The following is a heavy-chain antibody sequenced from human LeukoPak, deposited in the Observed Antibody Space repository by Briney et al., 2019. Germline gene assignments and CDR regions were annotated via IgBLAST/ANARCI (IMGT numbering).Heavy chain of an antibody. Sequence: PGRSLRLSCAASGFTFSSYAMHWVRQAPGKGLEWVAVISYDGSNKYYADSVKGRFTISRDNSKNTLYLQMNSLRAEDTAVYYCARDHPYCSSTSCYRWRNYYYYGTDVWGQGTTVTVSS. J-gene: IGHJ6*02. CDR1: GFTFSSYA. CDR2: ISYDGSNK. D-gene: IGHD2-2*01. CDR3: ARDHPYCSSTSCYRWRNYYYYGTDV. V-gene: IGHV3-30-3*01.